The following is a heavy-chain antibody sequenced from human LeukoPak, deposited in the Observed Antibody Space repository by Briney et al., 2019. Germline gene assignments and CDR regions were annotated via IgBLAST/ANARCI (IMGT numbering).Heavy chain of an antibody. J-gene: IGHJ6*03. CDR1: GDSFSSNSAA. Sequence: SQTLSLTCAISGDSFSSNSAAWNWIRQSPSRGLEWVGRTYYRSKWYNDYAVSVKSRITINPDTSKNQFSLQLNSVTPEDTAVYYCARATYSRSSGYYYYYMDVWGKGTTVTVSS. CDR2: TYYRSKWYN. D-gene: IGHD6-6*01. CDR3: ARATYSRSSGYYYYYMDV. V-gene: IGHV6-1*01.